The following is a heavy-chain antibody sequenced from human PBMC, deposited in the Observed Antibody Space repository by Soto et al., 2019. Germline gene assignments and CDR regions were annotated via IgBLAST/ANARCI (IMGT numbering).Heavy chain of an antibody. CDR2: IFYSGST. CDR3: ARLKRGYSYGSVIDF. CDR1: GDSIRNYY. J-gene: IGHJ4*01. Sequence: SETLSLTCTVSGDSIRNYYWSWIRQPPGKGLEYIGYIFYSGSTNYNPSLKSRVAISVDTSRNQFALKLRSVIAADTATYYCARLKRGYSYGSVIDFWGRGTLVTVSS. D-gene: IGHD5-18*01. V-gene: IGHV4-59*01.